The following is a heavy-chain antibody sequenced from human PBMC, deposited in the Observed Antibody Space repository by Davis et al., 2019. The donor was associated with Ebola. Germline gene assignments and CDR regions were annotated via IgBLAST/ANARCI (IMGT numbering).Heavy chain of an antibody. V-gene: IGHV3-23*01. CDR2: ISGSGGST. CDR1: GFTFDDYA. Sequence: PGGSLRLSCAASGFTFDDYAMHCVRQAPGKGLEWVPAISGSGGSTYYADSVKGRFTISRDNSKNTLYLQMNSLRAEDTAVYYCAKDVPPGDFWSGYYTGTYNWFDPWGQGTLVTVSS. CDR3: AKDVPPGDFWSGYYTGTYNWFDP. D-gene: IGHD3-3*01. J-gene: IGHJ5*02.